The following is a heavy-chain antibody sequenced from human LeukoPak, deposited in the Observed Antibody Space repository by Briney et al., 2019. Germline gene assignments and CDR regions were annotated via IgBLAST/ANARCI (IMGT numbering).Heavy chain of an antibody. CDR1: GYTFTSYG. Sequence: ASVKVSCKASGYTFTSYGVSWVRQAPGQGLEWMGWISAYNGNTNYAQKLQGRVTMTTDTSTSTAYMELRSLRSDDTAVYYCARVRLHYDSSGYYTLDYWGQGTLVTVSS. CDR2: ISAYNGNT. V-gene: IGHV1-18*01. J-gene: IGHJ4*02. CDR3: ARVRLHYDSSGYYTLDY. D-gene: IGHD3-22*01.